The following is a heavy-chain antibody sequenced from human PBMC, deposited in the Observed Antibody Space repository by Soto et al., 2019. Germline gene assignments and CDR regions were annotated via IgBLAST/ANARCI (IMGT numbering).Heavy chain of an antibody. V-gene: IGHV1-18*01. D-gene: IGHD5-12*01. CDR1: GYTFSRSG. Sequence: GSVKGSRQASGYTFSRSGISWGGPAPGHGLVWMGWISTYNGDTNYAQTFQGRVTMTTDTSTSTVHMEVRSLRSDDTAVYYCAREGVAPYYYYGMDVWGQGTPVTVSS. J-gene: IGHJ6*02. CDR2: ISTYNGDT. CDR3: AREGVAPYYYYGMDV.